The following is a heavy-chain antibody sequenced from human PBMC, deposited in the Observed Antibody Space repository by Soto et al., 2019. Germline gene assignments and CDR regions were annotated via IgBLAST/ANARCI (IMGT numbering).Heavy chain of an antibody. Sequence: VQLQESGPGLMKPSETLSLTCTVSGASITSSSYWSWIRQPAGKGLEWIGRFSLSGTTNYNPSLSSRVTMSADVSKNQFSLRVTSVTAADTALYYCARGMTPPGAPALYYFDSWGQGTLVTVSS. CDR1: GASITSSSY. J-gene: IGHJ4*02. V-gene: IGHV4-4*07. D-gene: IGHD2-8*02. CDR3: ARGMTPPGAPALYYFDS. CDR2: FSLSGTT.